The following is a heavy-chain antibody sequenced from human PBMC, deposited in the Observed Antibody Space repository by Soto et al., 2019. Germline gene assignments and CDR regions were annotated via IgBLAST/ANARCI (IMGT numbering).Heavy chain of an antibody. CDR1: GGTFSSYT. CDR3: ARGGGDYRSGRSSDHFDY. CDR2: IIPILGIA. Sequence: QVQLVQSGAEVKKPGSSVKVSCKASGGTFSSYTISWVRQAPGQGLEWMGRIIPILGIANYAQKFQGRVTITADKTQSTAYMELGSLRSEDTAVYSGARGGGDYRSGRSSDHFDYWGQGTLVTVSS. V-gene: IGHV1-69*02. D-gene: IGHD4-17*01. J-gene: IGHJ4*02.